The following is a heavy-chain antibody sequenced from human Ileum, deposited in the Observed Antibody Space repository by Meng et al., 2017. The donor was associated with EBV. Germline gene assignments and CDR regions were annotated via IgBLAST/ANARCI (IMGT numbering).Heavy chain of an antibody. J-gene: IGHJ4*02. V-gene: IGHV4-4*02. CDR2: IYHNGGT. D-gene: IGHD5-18*01. Sequence: RLQHAGPVPLKPAGTLARSYAFVGGSITVRTSWSWVRHPPGQGLEWVGEIYHNGGTNYNPSLKSRVTISVDQSKNEISLKLRSVTAADTAVYYCARWSFIYSYGFDNWGQGTLVTVSS. CDR1: GGSITVRTS. CDR3: ARWSFIYSYGFDN.